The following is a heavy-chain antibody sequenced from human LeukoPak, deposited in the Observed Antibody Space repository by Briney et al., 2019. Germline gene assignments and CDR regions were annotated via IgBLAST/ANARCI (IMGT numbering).Heavy chain of an antibody. J-gene: IGHJ4*02. CDR2: INWNGGST. D-gene: IGHD3-22*01. CDR3: ARATHYYESSGYDY. CDR1: GFTFDDYG. V-gene: IGHV3-20*04. Sequence: GGSLRLSCAASGFTFDDYGMSWVRQAPGKGLEWVSGINWNGGSTGYADSVKGRFTISRDNAKNSLNLQMNSLRAEDTALYYCARATHYYESSGYDYWGQGTLVTVSS.